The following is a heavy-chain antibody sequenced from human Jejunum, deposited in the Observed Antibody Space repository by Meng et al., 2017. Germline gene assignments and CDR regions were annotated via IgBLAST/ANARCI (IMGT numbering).Heavy chain of an antibody. CDR2: IHTGGST. J-gene: IGHJ5*02. Sequence: SETLSLTCTVSGGSITSGSFYWTWFRQPAGEGLQWIGRIHTGGSTNYNPPLKSRATVSLDKSKNQFSLKLSSVTAADTALYYCARDRDDVFTGYGGSGWFDPWGQGSLVTVSS. D-gene: IGHD3-10*01. CDR3: ARDRDDVFTGYGGSGWFDP. CDR1: GGSITSGSFY. V-gene: IGHV4-61*02.